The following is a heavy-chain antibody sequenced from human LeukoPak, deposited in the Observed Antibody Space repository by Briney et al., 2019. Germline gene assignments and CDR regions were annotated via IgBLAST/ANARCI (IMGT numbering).Heavy chain of an antibody. J-gene: IGHJ5*02. V-gene: IGHV4-34*01. CDR3: ARGPRYYYDSSGYYRWFDP. CDR1: GGSFSGYY. Sequence: SETLSLTCAIYGGSFSGYYWSWIRQPPGKGLEWIGEINHSGSTNYNPSLKGRVTISVDTSKNQFSLKLSSVTAADTAVYYCARGPRYYYDSSGYYRWFDPWGQGTLVTVSS. CDR2: INHSGST. D-gene: IGHD3-22*01.